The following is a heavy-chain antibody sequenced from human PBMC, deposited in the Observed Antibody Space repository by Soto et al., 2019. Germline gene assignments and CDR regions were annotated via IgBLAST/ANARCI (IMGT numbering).Heavy chain of an antibody. CDR1: GFTFSSYG. Sequence: QPGGSLRLSCAASGFTFSSYGMHWVRQAPGKGLEWVAVISYDGSNNYYADSVKGRFTISRDNSKNTLYLQMNSLRAEDTAVYYFAIGQWGYYYDYGMDVWGQGTTVTVSS. CDR2: ISYDGSNN. J-gene: IGHJ6*02. V-gene: IGHV3-30*03. CDR3: AIGQWGYYYDYGMDV. D-gene: IGHD1-26*01.